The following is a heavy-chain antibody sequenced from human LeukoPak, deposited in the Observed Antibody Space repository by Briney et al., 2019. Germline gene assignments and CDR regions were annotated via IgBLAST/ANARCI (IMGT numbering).Heavy chain of an antibody. J-gene: IGHJ5*02. CDR1: GYTFTGYY. D-gene: IGHD1-14*01. CDR3: ARSLNPLSNWFDP. CDR2: INPNSGGT. V-gene: IGHV1-2*02. Sequence: ASVTVSCTASGYTFTGYYMHWVRQAPGHELEWMGWINPNSGGTNYAQKFQGRVTMTRDTSISRAYMELSSLRSDDTAVYYCARSLNPLSNWFDPWGQGTLVTVSS.